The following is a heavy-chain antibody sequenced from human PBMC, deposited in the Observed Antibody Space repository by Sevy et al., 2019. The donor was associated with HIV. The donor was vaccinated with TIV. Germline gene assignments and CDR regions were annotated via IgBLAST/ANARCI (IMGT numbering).Heavy chain of an antibody. CDR3: ARVGLGVVPAAQKNYYYYGMDV. CDR1: GGSFSGYY. V-gene: IGHV4-34*01. J-gene: IGHJ6*02. D-gene: IGHD2-2*01. CDR2: INHSGST. Sequence: SETLSLTCAVYGGSFSGYYWSWIRQPPGKGLEWIGEINHSGSTNYNPSLKSRVTISVDTSKNQFSLKLSSVTAADTAVDYCARVGLGVVPAAQKNYYYYGMDVWGQGTTVTVSS.